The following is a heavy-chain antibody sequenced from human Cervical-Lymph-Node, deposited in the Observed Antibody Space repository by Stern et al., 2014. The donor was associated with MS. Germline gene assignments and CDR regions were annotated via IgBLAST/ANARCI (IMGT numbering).Heavy chain of an antibody. D-gene: IGHD1-26*01. J-gene: IGHJ4*02. CDR2: IDYSGST. Sequence: VQLVESGPGLVKPSETLSLTCTVSGGSISSYYWSWIRQPPGKGLEWIGYIDYSGSTNYNPSLKSRVTISVDTSKNQFSLKLSSVTAADTAVYYCARDRGGAADYWGQGTLVTVSS. CDR3: ARDRGGAADY. V-gene: IGHV4-59*01. CDR1: GGSISSYY.